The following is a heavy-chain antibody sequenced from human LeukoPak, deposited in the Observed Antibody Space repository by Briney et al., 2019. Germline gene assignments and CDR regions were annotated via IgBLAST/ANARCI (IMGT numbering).Heavy chain of an antibody. CDR3: ARDQDYGSGSYYYYYGMDV. V-gene: IGHV1-8*01. CDR1: GYTFTSYD. D-gene: IGHD3-10*01. CDR2: MNPNSGNT. J-gene: IGHJ6*02. Sequence: ASVKVSCKASGYTFTSYDINWVRQATGQGLEWMGWMNPNSGNTGYAQKFQGRVTMTRNTSISTAYMELSSLRSEDTAVYHCARDQDYGSGSYYYYYGMDVWGQGTTVTVSS.